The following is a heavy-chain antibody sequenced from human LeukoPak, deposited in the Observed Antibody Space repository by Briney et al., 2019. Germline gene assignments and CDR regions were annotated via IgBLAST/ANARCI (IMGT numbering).Heavy chain of an antibody. J-gene: IGHJ4*02. CDR2: ISWDGGST. V-gene: IGHV3-43*01. CDR3: AKSGVVAATWSHFGY. D-gene: IGHD2-15*01. CDR1: GFTFDDYT. Sequence: GGSLRLSCAASGFTFDDYTMHWVRQAPGKGLEWVSLISWDGGSTYYADSVKGRFTISRDNSKNSLYLQMNSLRTEDTALYYCAKSGVVAATWSHFGYWGQGTLVTVSS.